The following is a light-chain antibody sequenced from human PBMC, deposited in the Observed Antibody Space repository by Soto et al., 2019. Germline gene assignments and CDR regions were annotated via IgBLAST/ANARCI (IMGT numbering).Light chain of an antibody. V-gene: IGKV3-15*01. CDR3: QQYSYWPPIFT. J-gene: IGKJ3*01. Sequence: EIVMTQSPVTLSVSPGGRATLSCRASQNVNSNLAWYQQKPGQAPRLLIYDTSTRATGIPARFSGSGSGTEFTLTISSRQSEDLAVYYCQQYSYWPPIFTFGPGTKVDIK. CDR1: QNVNSN. CDR2: DTS.